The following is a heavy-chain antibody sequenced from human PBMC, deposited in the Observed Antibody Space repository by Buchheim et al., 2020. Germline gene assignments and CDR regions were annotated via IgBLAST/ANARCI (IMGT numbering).Heavy chain of an antibody. CDR3: AAYSSGSWD. D-gene: IGHD3-22*01. Sequence: EVRLVESGGGLVQPGGSLRLSCAASGFTFSNYWMHWVRQAPGKGPVWVSRINSDGGGTSYADSVKGRFTISRDNAKNTLYLQMNSLRAEDTAVYYCAAYSSGSWDWGQGTL. V-gene: IGHV3-74*01. J-gene: IGHJ4*02. CDR2: INSDGGGT. CDR1: GFTFSNYW.